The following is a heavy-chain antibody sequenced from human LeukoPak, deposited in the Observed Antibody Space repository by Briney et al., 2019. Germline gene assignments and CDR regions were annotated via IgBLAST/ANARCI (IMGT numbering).Heavy chain of an antibody. J-gene: IGHJ2*01. CDR3: ARRQGGQNWYFEL. V-gene: IGHV5-51*01. CDR1: GIRFDIYW. CDR2: NYPGESDA. D-gene: IGHD3-16*01. Sequence: GAALKTSCQGSGIRFDIYWLGVGRPLPRKGQGGMGNNYPGESDARFSPSLQGQVTMSVDRSSGTAYLQWRSLKASDTAMHYCARRQGGQNWYFELWGRGTTVTVSS.